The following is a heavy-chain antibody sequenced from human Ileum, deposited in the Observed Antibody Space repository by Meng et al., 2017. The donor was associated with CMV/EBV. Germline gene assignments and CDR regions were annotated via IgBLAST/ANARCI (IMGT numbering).Heavy chain of an antibody. CDR3: ARGSPLGFDV. J-gene: IGHJ6*02. D-gene: IGHD6-25*01. V-gene: IGHV3-48*03. CDR1: GFTFSSYE. CDR2: ISSSQTT. Sequence: GGSLRLSCAASGFTFSSYEMNWVRQAPGQGLEYISYISSSQTTYYADSVRGRFSISRDNAKNSLYLQMNSLRAEDTAAYHCARGSPLGFDVWGHGTTVTVSS.